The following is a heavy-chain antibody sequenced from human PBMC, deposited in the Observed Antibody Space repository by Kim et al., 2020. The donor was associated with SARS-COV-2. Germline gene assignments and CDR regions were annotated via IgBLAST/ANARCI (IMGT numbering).Heavy chain of an antibody. CDR1: GLTFSRYV. J-gene: IGHJ4*02. CDR3: ANYNSNGHPFDY. V-gene: IGHV3-23*01. D-gene: IGHD3-22*01. Sequence: GGSLRLSCAASGLTFSRYVMSWVRQAPEKGLEWVSGISGSGGSTYYADSVKGRFTISRDNTRETVYLQMNTLRAEDTAVYYCANYNSNGHPFDYWGQGTL. CDR2: ISGSGGST.